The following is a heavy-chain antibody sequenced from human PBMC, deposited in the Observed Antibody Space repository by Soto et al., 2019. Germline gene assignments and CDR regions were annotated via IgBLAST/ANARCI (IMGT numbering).Heavy chain of an antibody. CDR1: GFTFSSYW. D-gene: IGHD3-22*01. CDR3: ARVYYYDSSGYYGTGGYSYYGMDG. Sequence: GVSLRLSCAASGFTFSSYWMHWVRQAPGKGLVWVSRINSDGSSTSYADSVKGRFTISRDNAKNTLYLQMNSLRAEDTAVYYCARVYYYDSSGYYGTGGYSYYGMDGWGQGTTVTVSS. CDR2: INSDGSST. J-gene: IGHJ6*02. V-gene: IGHV3-74*01.